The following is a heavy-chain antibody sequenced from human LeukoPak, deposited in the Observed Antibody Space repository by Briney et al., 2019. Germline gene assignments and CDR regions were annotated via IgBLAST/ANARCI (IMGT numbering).Heavy chain of an antibody. V-gene: IGHV3-64*01. CDR1: GFTFSSYA. D-gene: IGHD6-19*01. J-gene: IGHJ4*02. Sequence: PGGSLRLSCAASGFTFSSYAMHWVRQAPGKGLEYVSAISSNEGSTYYANSVKGRFTIPRDNFKNTLYLQMGSLRAEDMAVYYCARLATLYSSGWYNPLDYWGQGTLVTVSS. CDR2: ISSNEGST. CDR3: ARLATLYSSGWYNPLDY.